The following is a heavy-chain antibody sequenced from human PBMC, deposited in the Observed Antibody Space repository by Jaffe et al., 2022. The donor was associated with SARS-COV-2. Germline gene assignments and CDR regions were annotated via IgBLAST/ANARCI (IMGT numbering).Heavy chain of an antibody. CDR1: GYTFTSYD. J-gene: IGHJ4*02. V-gene: IGHV1-8*01. CDR3: ARATYYDYVWGSYPPDY. D-gene: IGHD3-16*01. Sequence: QVQLVQSGAEVKKPGASVKVSCKASGYTFTSYDINWVRQATGQGLEWMGWMNPNSGNTGYAQKFQGRVTMTRNTSISTAYMELSSLRSEDTAVYYCARATYYDYVWGSYPPDYWGQGTLVTVSS. CDR2: MNPNSGNT.